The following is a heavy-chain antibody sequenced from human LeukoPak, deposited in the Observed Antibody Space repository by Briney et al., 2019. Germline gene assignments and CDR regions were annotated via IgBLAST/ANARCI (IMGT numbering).Heavy chain of an antibody. D-gene: IGHD3-10*01. CDR3: ARVPGRGDGGYYYYYMDV. CDR2: ISWDGGST. Sequence: GSLRLSCAASGFTFDDYTMHWVRQAPGKGLEWVSLISWDGGSTYYADSVKGRFTISRDNAKNSLYLQMNSLRAEDTAVYYCARVPGRGDGGYYYYYMDVWGKGTTVTVSS. V-gene: IGHV3-43*01. CDR1: GFTFDDYT. J-gene: IGHJ6*03.